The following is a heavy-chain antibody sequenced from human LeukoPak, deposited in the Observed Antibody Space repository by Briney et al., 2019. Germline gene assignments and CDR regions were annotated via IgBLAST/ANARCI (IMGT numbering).Heavy chain of an antibody. CDR3: ARIEDDGDYYFDY. V-gene: IGHV3-48*01. Sequence: GGSLRLSCAASGFTFSSYSMNWVRQAPGKGLEWVSYISSSSSTIYYADSVKGRFTISRDNAKNSLYLQMNSLRAEDTAVYYCARIEDDGDYYFDYWGQGTLVTVSS. CDR2: ISSSSSTI. CDR1: GFTFSSYS. D-gene: IGHD4-17*01. J-gene: IGHJ4*02.